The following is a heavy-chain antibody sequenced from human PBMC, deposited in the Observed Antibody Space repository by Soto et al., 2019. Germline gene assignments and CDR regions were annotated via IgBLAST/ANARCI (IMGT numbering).Heavy chain of an antibody. V-gene: IGHV3-23*01. CDR3: TAPRDEYGSGVSWFTYGMDI. Sequence: GSLRLSCLASGFTFSDYAMTWVLHVPGRGLDWVASLDGAGGSTYYADSVRGRFTISRDNSQNTLFLQMKRLTVDDTAIYYCTAPRDEYGSGVSWFTYGMDIWGQGTTVTVYS. D-gene: IGHD3-10*01. J-gene: IGHJ6*02. CDR2: LDGAGGST. CDR1: GFTFSDYA.